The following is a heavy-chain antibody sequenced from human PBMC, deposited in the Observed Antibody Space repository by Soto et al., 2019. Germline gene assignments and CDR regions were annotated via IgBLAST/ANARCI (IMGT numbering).Heavy chain of an antibody. J-gene: IGHJ6*02. D-gene: IGHD3-10*01. Sequence: ASVKVSCKASGYTFTGYHMHWVRQAPGQGLEWMGWINPNSGGTNYAQKFQGRVTMTRDTSISTAYMELSRLRSDDTAVYYCARVSILTGLLWFGELSPYYYGMDVWGQGTTVTVSS. CDR2: INPNSGGT. CDR1: GYTFTGYH. V-gene: IGHV1-2*02. CDR3: ARVSILTGLLWFGELSPYYYGMDV.